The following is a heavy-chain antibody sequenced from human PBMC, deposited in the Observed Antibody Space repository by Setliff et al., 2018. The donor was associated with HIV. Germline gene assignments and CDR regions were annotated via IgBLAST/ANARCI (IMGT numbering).Heavy chain of an antibody. Sequence: SETLSLTCAVYGGSFSGYYWSWIRQPPGKGLEWIGEINHSGSTNYSPSLKSRVTISVDTSKNQFSLKLSSVAAADTAVYYCARGPYYYDSSGYLNFDYWGQGTRVAVSS. D-gene: IGHD3-22*01. CDR3: ARGPYYYDSSGYLNFDY. J-gene: IGHJ4*02. V-gene: IGHV4-34*01. CDR2: INHSGST. CDR1: GGSFSGYY.